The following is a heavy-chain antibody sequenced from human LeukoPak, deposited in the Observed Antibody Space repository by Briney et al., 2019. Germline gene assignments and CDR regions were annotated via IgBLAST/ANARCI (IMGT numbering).Heavy chain of an antibody. D-gene: IGHD6-13*01. J-gene: IGHJ3*02. V-gene: IGHV3-21*01. Sequence: GGSLRLSCAASGFTFSSYSMNWVRQAPGKGLEWVSSISSSSSYIYYADSVKGRFTISRDNAKNSLYLQMNSLRAEETAVYYCARERATAGRTNAFDIWGQGTMVTVSS. CDR2: ISSSSSYI. CDR3: ARERATAGRTNAFDI. CDR1: GFTFSSYS.